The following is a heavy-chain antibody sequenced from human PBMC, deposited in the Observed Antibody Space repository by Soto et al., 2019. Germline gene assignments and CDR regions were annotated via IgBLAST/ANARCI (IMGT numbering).Heavy chain of an antibody. CDR2: ISYDGSNK. J-gene: IGHJ5*02. Sequence: QVQLVESGGGVVQPGRSLRLSRAASGFTFSSYGMHWVRQAPGKGLEWVAVISYDGSNKYYADSVKGRFTISRDNSKNTLYLQMNSLRAEDTAVYYCAKEGALERRLDPWGQGTLVTVSS. CDR1: GFTFSSYG. D-gene: IGHD1-1*01. CDR3: AKEGALERRLDP. V-gene: IGHV3-30*18.